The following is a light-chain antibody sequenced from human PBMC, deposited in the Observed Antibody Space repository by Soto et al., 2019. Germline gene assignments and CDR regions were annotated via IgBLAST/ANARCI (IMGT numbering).Light chain of an antibody. J-gene: IGLJ1*01. CDR2: DVS. Sequence: VLTQPASVSGSPGQSITISCTGTISDVGSYNYVSWYQQYPGKAPKLMIYDVSTRPSGASDRFSGSKSGNTASLTISGLRAEDEADYYCGSYTTSSNYVFGTGTKVTVL. CDR3: GSYTTSSNYV. V-gene: IGLV2-14*03. CDR1: ISDVGSYNY.